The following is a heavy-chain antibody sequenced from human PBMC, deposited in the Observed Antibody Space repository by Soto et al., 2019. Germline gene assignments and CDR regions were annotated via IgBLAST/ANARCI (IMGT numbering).Heavy chain of an antibody. CDR1: GGSISSSRYD. V-gene: IGHV4-39*01. D-gene: IGHD4-17*01. CDR3: ATYGGDTGRFDY. CDR2: SGTI. Sequence: SETLSLTCSVSGGSISSSRYDWTWIRQPPGKGLEWINSGTIYFNPSLRSRVTISVDTSKNQFSLRLSSVTAADTAVYYCATYGGDTGRFDYWGQGXLVTVSS. J-gene: IGHJ4*02.